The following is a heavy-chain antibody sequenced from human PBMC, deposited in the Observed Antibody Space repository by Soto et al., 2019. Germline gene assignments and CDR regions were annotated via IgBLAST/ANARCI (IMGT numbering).Heavy chain of an antibody. CDR1: GFTFSTYV. J-gene: IGHJ4*02. CDR3: ARYLDAAILDY. D-gene: IGHD2-2*01. CDR2: ISYDGSNK. Sequence: QVQLVESGGGVVQPGRSLRLSCAASGFTFSTYVMYWVRQAPGKGLEWVAVISYDGSNKYYADSVKGRFTISRDNSKNTLSLLMNSVRAEDTAVYYGARYLDAAILDYWGQGSLVTVSS. V-gene: IGHV3-30-3*01.